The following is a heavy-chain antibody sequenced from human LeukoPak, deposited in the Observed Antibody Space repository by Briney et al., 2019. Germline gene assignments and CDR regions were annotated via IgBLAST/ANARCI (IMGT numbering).Heavy chain of an antibody. J-gene: IGHJ5*02. CDR3: ARDVYYYGSGSYDGWFDP. CDR1: GYTFTSYY. D-gene: IGHD3-10*01. Sequence: GASVKVSCKASGYTFTSYYMRWVRQAPGQGLEWMGIINPSGGSTSYAQKFQGRVTMTRDTSTSTVYMELSSLRSEDTAVYYCARDVYYYGSGSYDGWFDPWGQGTLVTVSS. CDR2: INPSGGST. V-gene: IGHV1-46*01.